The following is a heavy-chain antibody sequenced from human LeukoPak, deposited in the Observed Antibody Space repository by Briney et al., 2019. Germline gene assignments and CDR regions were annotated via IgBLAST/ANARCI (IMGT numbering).Heavy chain of an antibody. CDR2: IYGSGST. CDR3: ARNVGWYTHDT. CDR1: GDSLSSHY. Sequence: SETLSLTCTVSGDSLSSHYWSWIRQPPGKGLEWIGYIYGSGSTHYDPSLRSRVTMSEDTSKSQFSLKLTSVTAADTAVYYCARNVGWYTHDTWGQGTLVTVSS. V-gene: IGHV4-59*08. D-gene: IGHD6-19*01. J-gene: IGHJ5*02.